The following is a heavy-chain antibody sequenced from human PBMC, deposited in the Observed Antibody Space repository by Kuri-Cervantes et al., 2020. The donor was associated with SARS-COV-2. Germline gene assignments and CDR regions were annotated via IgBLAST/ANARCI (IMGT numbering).Heavy chain of an antibody. D-gene: IGHD3-16*01. CDR2: IWEEGENE. CDR3: ARGAANYYYMDV. J-gene: IGHJ6*03. V-gene: IGHV3-33*08. CDR1: GSTFSNYV. Sequence: GESLRLSCVPSGSTFSNYVIHWVRQAPGSGREWVAVIWEEGENEYDAGSVKGRITISRDNSTNTVSLHMNCHRAEDTAMCYCARGAANYYYMDVWGKGTTVTVSS.